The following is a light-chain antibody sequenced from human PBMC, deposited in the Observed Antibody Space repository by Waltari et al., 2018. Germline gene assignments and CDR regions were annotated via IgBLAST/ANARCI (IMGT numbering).Light chain of an antibody. CDR3: SSHTSDLSWL. J-gene: IGLJ3*02. CDR2: EVN. V-gene: IGLV2-23*02. Sequence: QSALTQPASVSGSPGQSITISCTGTSSDVGGYNRVSWYQQNPGEVPKLMIYEVNKRPSGVADRFSGSKSGNTATLTISGLQAEDEADYYCSSHTSDLSWLFGGGTKVTVL. CDR1: SSDVGGYNR.